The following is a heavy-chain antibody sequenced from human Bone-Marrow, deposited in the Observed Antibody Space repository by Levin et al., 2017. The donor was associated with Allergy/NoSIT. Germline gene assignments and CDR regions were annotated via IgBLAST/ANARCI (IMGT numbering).Heavy chain of an antibody. J-gene: IGHJ1*01. V-gene: IGHV3-30*18. D-gene: IGHD3-22*01. CDR3: AKDAEGGYYMGGYFQH. CDR2: ISYDGSNK. Sequence: GGSLRLSCAASGFTFSSYGMHWVRQAPGKGLEWVAVISYDGSNKYYADSVKGRFTISRDNSKNTLYLQMNSLRAEDTAVYYCAKDAEGGYYMGGYFQHWGQGTLVTVSS. CDR1: GFTFSSYG.